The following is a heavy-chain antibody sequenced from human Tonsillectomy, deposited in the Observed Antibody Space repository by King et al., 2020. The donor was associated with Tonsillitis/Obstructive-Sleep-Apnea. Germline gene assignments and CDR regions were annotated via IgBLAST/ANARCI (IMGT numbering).Heavy chain of an antibody. CDR3: ATFFGVGWYYYGMDV. CDR2: INQDGSEK. V-gene: IGHV3-7*03. J-gene: IGHJ6*04. CDR1: GFTFSSYW. D-gene: IGHD3-3*01. Sequence: VQLVESGGGLVQPGGSLRLSCAASGFTFSSYWMSWVRQAPGKGLEWVANINQDGSEKYYVDSVKGRFTISRDNAKNSLYLQMNSLRAEDTAVYYCATFFGVGWYYYGMDVWGKGTTVTVSS.